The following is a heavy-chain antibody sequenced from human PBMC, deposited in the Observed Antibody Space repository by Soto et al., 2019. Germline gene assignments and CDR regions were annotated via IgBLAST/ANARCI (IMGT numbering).Heavy chain of an antibody. CDR1: GFTFSSYA. CDR3: TKVKSIAVALDY. J-gene: IGHJ4*02. CDR2: ISGSGGST. Sequence: EVQLLESGGGLVQPGGSLRLSCAASGFTFSSYAMSWVGQAPGKGLEWVSAISGSGGSTYYADSVKGRFTISRDSSKNPLYLHMTGLRAEDRAVYYCTKVKSIAVALDYWGQGTLVTVSS. D-gene: IGHD6-19*01. V-gene: IGHV3-23*01.